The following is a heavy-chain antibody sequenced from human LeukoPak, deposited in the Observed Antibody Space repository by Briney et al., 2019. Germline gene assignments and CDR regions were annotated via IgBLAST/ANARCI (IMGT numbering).Heavy chain of an antibody. CDR3: ARDRVDDFWSGYDY. D-gene: IGHD3-3*01. CDR1: GFTFSSYG. J-gene: IGHJ4*02. CDR2: IWYDGSNK. V-gene: IGHV3-33*01. Sequence: GGSLRLSCAASGFTFSSYGMHWVRQAPGKGLEWVAVIWYDGSNKYYADSVKGRFTISRDNSKNTLYLQMNSLRAEDTAVYYCARDRVDDFWSGYDYWGQGILVTVSS.